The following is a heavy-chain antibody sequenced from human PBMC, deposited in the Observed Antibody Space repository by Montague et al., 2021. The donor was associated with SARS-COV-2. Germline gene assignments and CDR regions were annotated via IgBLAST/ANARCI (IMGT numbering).Heavy chain of an antibody. V-gene: IGHV4-34*01. CDR3: TREGYQVLWSDYYYYGMDV. CDR2: INHSGSI. D-gene: IGHD2-2*01. J-gene: IGHJ6*02. CDR1: GGSFSGYY. Sequence: SETLSLTCAVYGGSFSGYYWSWIRQPPGKGLEWIGEINHSGSINYNPSLKSRVTISVDTSKNQFSLKLSSVTAADTAVYYCTREGYQVLWSDYYYYGMDVWGQGTTVTVS.